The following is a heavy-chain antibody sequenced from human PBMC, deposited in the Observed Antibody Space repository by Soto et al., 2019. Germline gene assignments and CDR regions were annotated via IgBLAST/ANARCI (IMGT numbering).Heavy chain of an antibody. D-gene: IGHD6-19*01. J-gene: IGHJ4*02. CDR1: GVSFSGYY. Sequence: QVQLQQWGAGLLKPSETLSLTCAVFGVSFSGYYWNSIRQPPGKGLEWIGEINHSGSTNYNPSLKSRLTISVDTSKNQFSLKLSSVTAADTAVYYCARGWGSGVFDYWGQGTLVTVSS. V-gene: IGHV4-34*01. CDR2: INHSGST. CDR3: ARGWGSGVFDY.